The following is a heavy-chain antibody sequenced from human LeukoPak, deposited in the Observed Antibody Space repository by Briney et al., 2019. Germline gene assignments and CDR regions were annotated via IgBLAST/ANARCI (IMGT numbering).Heavy chain of an antibody. CDR1: GYTFTSYG. J-gene: IGHJ4*02. CDR3: ARDYQGLGFDY. D-gene: IGHD2-2*01. CDR2: ISAYNGNT. Sequence: ASVKVSCKASGYTFTSYGINWVRQAPGQGPEWMGWISAYNGNTKYAQNLQGRVTMTTDTSTSTAYMELRSLRSDDTAVYYCARDYQGLGFDYWGQGTLVTVSS. V-gene: IGHV1-18*01.